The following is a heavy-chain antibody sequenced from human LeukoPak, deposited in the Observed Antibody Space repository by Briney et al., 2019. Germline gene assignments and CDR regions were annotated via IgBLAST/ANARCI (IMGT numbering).Heavy chain of an antibody. V-gene: IGHV3-9*01. J-gene: IGHJ4*02. CDR2: ISWNSGLI. CDR1: GFTFDEYA. CDR3: AKVGIFGLVTYYFDY. D-gene: IGHD3/OR15-3a*01. Sequence: GGSLRLSCAASGFTFDEYAMHWVRQAPGKGLEWVSGISWNSGLIDYADSVKGRFTISRDNAKNSLFLRMNSLKAEDTAFYYCAKVGIFGLVTYYFDYWGQGTLVTVFS.